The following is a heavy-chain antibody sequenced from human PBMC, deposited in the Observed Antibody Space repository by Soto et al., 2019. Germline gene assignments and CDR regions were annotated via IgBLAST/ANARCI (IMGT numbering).Heavy chain of an antibody. Sequence: SETLSLTCTVSGGSISDYYWSWIRQPPGKGLEWIGSIYDRGSTYSNPSLKSRLTTSLDTSKNQFSLKLTSVTAADTAVYYCARHGYTSGRTYFDYWGQGTLVTVSS. CDR3: ARHGYTSGRTYFDY. CDR1: GGSISDYY. CDR2: IYDRGST. J-gene: IGHJ4*02. V-gene: IGHV4-39*01. D-gene: IGHD6-19*01.